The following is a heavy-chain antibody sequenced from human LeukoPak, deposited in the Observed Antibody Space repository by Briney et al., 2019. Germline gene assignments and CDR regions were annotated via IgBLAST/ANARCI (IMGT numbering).Heavy chain of an antibody. J-gene: IGHJ4*02. CDR3: AREGFSSGSYRFDS. Sequence: SETLSLTCSVSGGSISGYYWSWIRQPPGKGLEWIGYIYYSGSTNYNPSLKSRVTISVDTSKNQFSLKLSSVTAADTAVYYCAREGFSSGSYRFDSWGQGTLVTVSS. V-gene: IGHV4-59*01. CDR2: IYYSGST. D-gene: IGHD3-10*01. CDR1: GGSISGYY.